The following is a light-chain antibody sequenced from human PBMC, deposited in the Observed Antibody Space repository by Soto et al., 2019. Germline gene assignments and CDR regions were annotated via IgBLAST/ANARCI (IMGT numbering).Light chain of an antibody. Sequence: DIQMTQSPSTLSASVGDRVTITCRASQSISSWLAWYQQKPGKAPKPLIYTASSLHSGVPSRFSGSASGTDFTLTISSLQPEDFATYYCQQGDTTPITFGQGTRLEIK. CDR1: QSISSW. CDR2: TAS. CDR3: QQGDTTPIT. J-gene: IGKJ5*01. V-gene: IGKV1-39*01.